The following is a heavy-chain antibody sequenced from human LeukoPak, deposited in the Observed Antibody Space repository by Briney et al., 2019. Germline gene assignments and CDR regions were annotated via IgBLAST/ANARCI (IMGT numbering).Heavy chain of an antibody. V-gene: IGHV3-23*01. J-gene: IGHJ4*02. Sequence: PGGSLRLSCVVSGISLTNYAMTWVRQAPGKGLEWVSYISERGGSTSYADPVKGRFTISRDTSLNTLYLQMTSLRAEDTAVYFCAKRGIVIRGILVIGYHQEAYHYDYWGQGVLVTVSS. D-gene: IGHD3-10*01. CDR1: GISLTNYA. CDR2: ISERGGST. CDR3: AKRGIVIRGILVIGYHQEAYHYDY.